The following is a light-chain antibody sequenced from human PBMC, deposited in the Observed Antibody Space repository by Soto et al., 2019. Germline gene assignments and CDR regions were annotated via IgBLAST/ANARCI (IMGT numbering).Light chain of an antibody. CDR3: QQYNNWPPWT. Sequence: EIVMTQSPATQSASPGERATLSCRASQSVSINLAWYQQKPGQAPRLLIYGASTRATGIPARFSGSGSGSEFTLTISSLQSEDFAVYYCQQYNNWPPWTFGQGTKVDIK. CDR2: GAS. CDR1: QSVSIN. V-gene: IGKV3-15*01. J-gene: IGKJ1*01.